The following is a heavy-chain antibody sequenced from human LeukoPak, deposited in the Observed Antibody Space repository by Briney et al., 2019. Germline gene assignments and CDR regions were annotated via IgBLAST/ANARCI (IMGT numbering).Heavy chain of an antibody. V-gene: IGHV1-2*02. Sequence: ASVKVSCKTSGYTFSDYYLHWVRQAPGQGLEWMGWINPSSGGTKYVQKFQGRVTMTRDTSISTGYMELSRLRSDDTAVYYCARPICGSYVEDAFDMWGQGTMVTVSA. D-gene: IGHD3-16*01. CDR3: ARPICGSYVEDAFDM. CDR1: GYTFSDYY. CDR2: INPSSGGT. J-gene: IGHJ3*02.